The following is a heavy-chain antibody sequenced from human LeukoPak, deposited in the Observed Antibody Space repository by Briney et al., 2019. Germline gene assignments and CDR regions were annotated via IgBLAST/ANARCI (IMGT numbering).Heavy chain of an antibody. CDR1: GFTFSSYA. V-gene: IGHV3-23*01. CDR3: AKDQGYGGLFFDY. Sequence: SGGSLRLSCAASGFTFSSYAMTWVRQAPGKGLEWVAAISGSGGSTFYADSVKGRVAISRDNSKNTLYLQMNSLNTEDTAVYYCAKDQGYGGLFFDYWGQGTLVTVSS. CDR2: ISGSGGST. D-gene: IGHD5-12*01. J-gene: IGHJ4*02.